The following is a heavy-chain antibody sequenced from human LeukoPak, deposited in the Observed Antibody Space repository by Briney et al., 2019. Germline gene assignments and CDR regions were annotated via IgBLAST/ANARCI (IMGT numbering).Heavy chain of an antibody. CDR1: GYTFLNFG. Sequence: ASVKVSCKASGYTFLNFGITWVRQAPGQGLEWMGWISAYNGNTNYAQKFQGRVTMTTYTSTSTAYMELRSLRSDDTAVYYCARDIGPATATSAYWGQGTLVTVSS. J-gene: IGHJ4*02. CDR2: ISAYNGNT. CDR3: ARDIGPATATSAY. D-gene: IGHD4-17*01. V-gene: IGHV1-18*01.